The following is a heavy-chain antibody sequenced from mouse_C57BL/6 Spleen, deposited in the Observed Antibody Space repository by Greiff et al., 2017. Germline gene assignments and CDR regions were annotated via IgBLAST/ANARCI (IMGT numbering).Heavy chain of an antibody. CDR3: ARNGRDWYFDV. CDR1: GYAFSSSW. Sequence: VQGVESGPELVKPGASVKISCKASGYAFSSSWMNWVKQRPGKGLEWIGRIYPGDGDTNYNGKFKGKATLTADKSSSTAYMQLSSLTSEDSAVCFCARNGRDWYFDVWGTGTTVTVSS. V-gene: IGHV1-82*01. CDR2: IYPGDGDT. J-gene: IGHJ1*03.